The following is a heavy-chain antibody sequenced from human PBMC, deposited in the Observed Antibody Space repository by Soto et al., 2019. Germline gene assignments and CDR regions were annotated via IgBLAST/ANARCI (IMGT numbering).Heavy chain of an antibody. CDR2: IRSKANNYAT. Sequence: GGPLRLSFAASGITFSGSAMHWVRQASGKGLEWVGRIRSKANNYATAYAASVKGRFTISRDDSKNTAYLQMNSLKTEDTAVYYCTSTNIVATITFGYWGQGTLVTVSS. V-gene: IGHV3-73*01. D-gene: IGHD5-12*01. CDR1: GITFSGSA. J-gene: IGHJ4*02. CDR3: TSTNIVATITFGY.